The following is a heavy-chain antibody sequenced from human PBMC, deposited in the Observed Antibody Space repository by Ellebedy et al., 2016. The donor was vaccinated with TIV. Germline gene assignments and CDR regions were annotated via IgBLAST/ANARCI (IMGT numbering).Heavy chain of an antibody. CDR2: ISAYNGNT. V-gene: IGHV1-18*01. CDR1: GYTFTSYG. D-gene: IGHD3-10*01. Sequence: ASVKVSCXASGYTFTSYGISWVRQAPGQGLEWMGWISAYNGNTNYAQKLQGRVTMTTDTSTSTAYMELRSLRSDDTAVYYCARQGDPYYYGSGSYRRGGFDYWGQGTLVTVSS. J-gene: IGHJ4*02. CDR3: ARQGDPYYYGSGSYRRGGFDY.